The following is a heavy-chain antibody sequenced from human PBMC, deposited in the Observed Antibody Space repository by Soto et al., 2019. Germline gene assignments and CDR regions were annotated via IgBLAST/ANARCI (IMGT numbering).Heavy chain of an antibody. D-gene: IGHD6-19*01. CDR3: ARERGAGTFQGFDY. Sequence: QVQLQESGPGLVKPSGTLSLTCAVSGGSISTNNWWHWVRQSPGKGLEWIGEIHHTWNTNYRPSLKSRVTMSLDQSKNQFSLSLTSVTAADTALYYCARERGAGTFQGFDYWGQGILVTVSS. V-gene: IGHV4-4*02. CDR2: IHHTWNT. J-gene: IGHJ4*02. CDR1: GGSISTNNW.